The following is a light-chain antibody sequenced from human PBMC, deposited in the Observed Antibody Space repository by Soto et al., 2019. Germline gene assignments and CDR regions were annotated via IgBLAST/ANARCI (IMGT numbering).Light chain of an antibody. J-gene: IGKJ1*01. Sequence: EIALTQSPATLSLSPGERASLXCRASHSFSSHFDWLQQTPGEAPRPPIYGASSRAHGSPDRFSGSGSGTDFTRTVSSLEPEDFVVYYGQQRSDWPWTFGQGTKVDIK. CDR3: QQRSDWPWT. V-gene: IGKV3-11*01. CDR2: GAS. CDR1: HSFSSH.